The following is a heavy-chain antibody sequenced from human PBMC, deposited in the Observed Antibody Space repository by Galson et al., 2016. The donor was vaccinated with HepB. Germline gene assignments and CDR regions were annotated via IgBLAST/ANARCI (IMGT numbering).Heavy chain of an antibody. CDR1: GGTFSSFA. CDR3: AVEGTILRQYYFDY. CDR2: IIPIFRPA. D-gene: IGHD1-26*01. Sequence: SVKLSCKASGGTFSSFAISWVRQAPGQGLEWMGGIIPIFRPAHYAQKFQGRVTITADESTSTAYMELSSLRSEDTAVYYCAVEGTILRQYYFDYWGQGTLVTVSS. J-gene: IGHJ4*02. V-gene: IGHV1-69*13.